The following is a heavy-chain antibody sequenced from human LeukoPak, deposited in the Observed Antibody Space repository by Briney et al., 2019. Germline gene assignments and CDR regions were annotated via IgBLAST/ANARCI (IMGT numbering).Heavy chain of an antibody. Sequence: ASVKVSCKASGYTLTSYDINWVRQATGQGLEWMGWMNPNSGNTGYAQKFQGRVTITRNTSISTAYMELSSLRSEDTAVYYCARGKDSSGYYYDYWGQGTLVTVSS. D-gene: IGHD3-22*01. CDR3: ARGKDSSGYYYDY. V-gene: IGHV1-8*03. CDR1: GYTLTSYD. J-gene: IGHJ4*02. CDR2: MNPNSGNT.